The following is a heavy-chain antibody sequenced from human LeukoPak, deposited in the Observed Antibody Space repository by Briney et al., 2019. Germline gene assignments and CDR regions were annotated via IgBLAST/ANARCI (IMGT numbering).Heavy chain of an antibody. CDR1: GFTFSSYW. J-gene: IGHJ4*02. CDR2: IKQDGSEK. V-gene: IGHV3-7*01. Sequence: LTGGSLRLSCAASGFTFSSYWMNRVRQAPGKRLEWVANIKQDGSEKYYVDSVKGRFTISRDNAKNSLYLQMNSLRAEDTAVYYCARDPSLRRDFDYWGQGTLVTVSS. CDR3: ARDPSLRRDFDY.